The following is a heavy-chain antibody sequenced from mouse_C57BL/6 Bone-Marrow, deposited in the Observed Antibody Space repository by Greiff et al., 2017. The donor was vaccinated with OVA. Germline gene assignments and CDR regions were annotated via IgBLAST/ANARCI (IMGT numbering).Heavy chain of an antibody. CDR3: AKSYYSKGFAY. Sequence: EVKLMESGGGLVKPGGSLKLSCAASGFTSSDYGMHWVRQAPEKGLEWVAYISSGSSTIYYADTVKGRFTISRDNAKNTLFLQMTSLRSEDTAMFYCAKSYYSKGFAYWGQGTLVTVSA. J-gene: IGHJ3*01. V-gene: IGHV5-17*01. D-gene: IGHD2-5*01. CDR2: ISSGSSTI. CDR1: GFTSSDYG.